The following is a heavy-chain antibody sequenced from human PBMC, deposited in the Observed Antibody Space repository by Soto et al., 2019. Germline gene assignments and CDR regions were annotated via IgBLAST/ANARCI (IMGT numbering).Heavy chain of an antibody. CDR1: GFSFSNSG. CDR3: AXXXXXIXFDY. J-gene: IGHJ4*02. V-gene: IGHV3-30*03. CDR2: ISYDGSNK. Sequence: QVQLVXSGGGVVQXGRSLXLSCAASGFSFSNSGMHWXXQAXXXGLEWVAFISYDGSNKYYADSVKGRFTISRDNSKNTLYLQMNSLRAEDXXVYXCAXXXXXIXFDYWGQGTLVTVSS.